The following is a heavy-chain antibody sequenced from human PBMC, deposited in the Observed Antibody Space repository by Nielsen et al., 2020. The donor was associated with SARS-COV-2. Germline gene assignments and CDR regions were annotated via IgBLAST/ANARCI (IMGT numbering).Heavy chain of an antibody. D-gene: IGHD4-11*01. Sequence: GGSLRLSCAASGFTFSSYAMSWVRQAPGKGLEWVSAISGSGGSTYYADSVKGRFTISRDNSKNTLYLQMNSLRAEDTAVYYCAKDDDYSYYYYGMDVWGQGTTVTVSS. J-gene: IGHJ6*02. CDR3: AKDDDYSYYYYGMDV. CDR1: GFTFSSYA. V-gene: IGHV3-23*01. CDR2: ISGSGGST.